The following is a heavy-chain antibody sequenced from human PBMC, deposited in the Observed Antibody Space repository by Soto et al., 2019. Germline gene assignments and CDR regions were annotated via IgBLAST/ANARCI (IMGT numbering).Heavy chain of an antibody. CDR3: ARGHVLRYFDWLSYGMDV. Sequence: PSETLSLTCAVSGGSISSSNWWSWVRQPPGKGLEWIGEIYHSGSTNYNPSLKSRVTISVDKSKNQFSLKLSSVTAADTAVCYCARGHVLRYFDWLSYGMDVWGQGTTVTVSS. CDR2: IYHSGST. CDR1: GGSISSSNW. V-gene: IGHV4-4*02. D-gene: IGHD3-9*01. J-gene: IGHJ6*02.